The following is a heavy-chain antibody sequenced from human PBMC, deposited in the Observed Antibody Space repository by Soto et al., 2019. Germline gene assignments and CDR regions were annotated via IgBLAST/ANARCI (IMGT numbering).Heavy chain of an antibody. Sequence: ASVKVSCKASGYTFTSYAMHWVRQAPGQRLEWMGWINAGNGNTKYSQKFQGRVTITRDTSARTAYMELSSLRSEDTAVYCCARELANTGYYYYGMDVWGQGTTVTVYS. CDR3: ARELANTGYYYYGMDV. V-gene: IGHV1-3*01. D-gene: IGHD4-17*01. CDR2: INAGNGNT. J-gene: IGHJ6*02. CDR1: GYTFTSYA.